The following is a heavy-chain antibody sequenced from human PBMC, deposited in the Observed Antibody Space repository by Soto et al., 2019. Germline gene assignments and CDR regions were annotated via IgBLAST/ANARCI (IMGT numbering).Heavy chain of an antibody. V-gene: IGHV3-66*01. Sequence: GGSLRLSCAASGFTVSSNYMSWVRQAPGKGLEWVSVIYSGGSTYYADSVKGRFTISRDNSKNTLYLQMNSLRAEDTAVYYCARDAPRLSGWYRTDYYYYYMDVWGKGTTVTVSS. CDR2: IYSGGST. J-gene: IGHJ6*03. CDR1: GFTVSSNY. CDR3: ARDAPRLSGWYRTDYYYYYMDV. D-gene: IGHD6-19*01.